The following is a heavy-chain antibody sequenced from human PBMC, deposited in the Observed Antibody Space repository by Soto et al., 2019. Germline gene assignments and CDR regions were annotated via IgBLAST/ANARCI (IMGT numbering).Heavy chain of an antibody. CDR3: AKHLEYTPSDGMDV. Sequence: PGGALRLSCAASRFTFRGCGMQWVCRAAGKGLEWVALISYDGSDEYYADSARGRFTVSRDNSKTTLYLQMNRLQVEAAAIYYCAKHLEYTPSDGMDVWGHGT. CDR1: RFTFRGCG. J-gene: IGHJ6*02. CDR2: ISYDGSDE. V-gene: IGHV3-30*18. D-gene: IGHD2-2*02.